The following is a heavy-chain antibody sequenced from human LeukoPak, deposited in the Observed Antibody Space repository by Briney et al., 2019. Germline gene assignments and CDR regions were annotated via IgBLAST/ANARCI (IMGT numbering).Heavy chain of an antibody. D-gene: IGHD1-1*01. Sequence: GGSLRLSCAAAGFTFSSSGMHWVRQAPGKGLEWVALISYEGSKKSYADSVKGRFTISKDNSKNTLFLQMNSLRAEDTAVYYCANPMRLENSDYWGQGTLVTVSS. CDR3: ANPMRLENSDY. J-gene: IGHJ4*02. V-gene: IGHV3-30*18. CDR1: GFTFSSSG. CDR2: ISYEGSKK.